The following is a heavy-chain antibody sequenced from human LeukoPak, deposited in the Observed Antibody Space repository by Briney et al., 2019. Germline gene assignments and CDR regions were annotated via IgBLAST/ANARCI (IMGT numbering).Heavy chain of an antibody. V-gene: IGHV4-38-2*02. CDR1: GYSISSGYY. D-gene: IGHD3-10*01. Sequence: PSETLSLTCTVSGYSISSGYYWGWIRQPPGKGLEWIGSIYHSGSTYYNPSLKSRVTISVDTSKNQFSLKLSSVTAADTAVYYCASVRRGFGESSKYYSYYYMDVWGNGTTVPIS. J-gene: IGHJ6*03. CDR3: ASVRRGFGESSKYYSYYYMDV. CDR2: IYHSGST.